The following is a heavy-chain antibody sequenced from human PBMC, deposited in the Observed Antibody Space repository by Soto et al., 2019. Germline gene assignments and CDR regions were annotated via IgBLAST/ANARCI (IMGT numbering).Heavy chain of an antibody. CDR2: VYYSGST. CDR3: ARDRGTFSNYYGMDV. Sequence: QVQLQESGPGLVKPSQTLSLTCTVSGGSISSGGYYWSWIRQHPGKGLEWIGYVYYSGSTYYNPSLKSRVNISVDTSKNQFSLKMSSVTAADTAVYYCARDRGTFSNYYGMDVWGQGTTVTVSS. CDR1: GGSISSGGYY. D-gene: IGHD3-10*01. V-gene: IGHV4-31*03. J-gene: IGHJ6*02.